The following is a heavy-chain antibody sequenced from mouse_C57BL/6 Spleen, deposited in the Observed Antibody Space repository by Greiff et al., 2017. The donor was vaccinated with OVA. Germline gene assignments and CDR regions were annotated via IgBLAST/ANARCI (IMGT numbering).Heavy chain of an antibody. J-gene: IGHJ4*01. V-gene: IGHV5-17*01. CDR3: ARRGSSGYGDYAMDY. CDR1: GFTFSDYG. D-gene: IGHD3-2*02. CDR2: ISSGSSTI. Sequence: EVQRVESGGGLVKPGGSLKLSCAASGFTFSDYGMHWVRQAPEKGLEWVAYISSGSSTIYYADTVKGRFTISRDNAKNTLFLQMTSLRSEDTAMYYCARRGSSGYGDYAMDYWGQGTSVTVSS.